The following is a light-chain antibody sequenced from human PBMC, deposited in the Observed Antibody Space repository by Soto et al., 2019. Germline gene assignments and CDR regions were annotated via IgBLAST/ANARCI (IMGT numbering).Light chain of an antibody. V-gene: IGKV1-5*03. Sequence: DIQMTQSPSTLSASVGDRVTITCRASQSISSSLAWYQQKPGKAPKLLIYKASSLESGVPSRFSGSGSGTEFTLTITSLQPDDFATYYCQQYNSYSRTFSQGTKVDNQ. J-gene: IGKJ1*01. CDR2: KAS. CDR1: QSISSS. CDR3: QQYNSYSRT.